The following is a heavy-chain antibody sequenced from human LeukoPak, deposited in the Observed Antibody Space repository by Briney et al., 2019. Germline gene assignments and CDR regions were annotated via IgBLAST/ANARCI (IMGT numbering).Heavy chain of an antibody. CDR1: GGSISSGDYY. Sequence: PQTLSLTCTVSGGSISSGDYYWSWIRQPPGKGLEWIGYIYYSGSTYYNPSLKSRVTISVDTSKNQFSLKLSSVTAADTAVYYCASTSSGWSYVGAFDIWGQGTMVTVSS. V-gene: IGHV4-30-4*01. J-gene: IGHJ3*02. CDR3: ASTSSGWSYVGAFDI. D-gene: IGHD6-19*01. CDR2: IYYSGST.